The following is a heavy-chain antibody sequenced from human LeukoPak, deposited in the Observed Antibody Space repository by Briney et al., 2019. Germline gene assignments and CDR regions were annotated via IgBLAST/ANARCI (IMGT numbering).Heavy chain of an antibody. D-gene: IGHD3-10*01. V-gene: IGHV3-49*04. J-gene: IGHJ4*02. CDR1: GFTFGDYS. Sequence: GGSLRLSCTASGFTFGDYSMSWVRQAPGKGLEYIGFIRTKDFGGTTEYAASVKGRFTIPRDDSKSIAYLQIHSLQSEDTAVYYCSRDGLDYYGSGSYRGFDYWGQGTLVTVSS. CDR2: IRTKDFGGTT. CDR3: SRDGLDYYGSGSYRGFDY.